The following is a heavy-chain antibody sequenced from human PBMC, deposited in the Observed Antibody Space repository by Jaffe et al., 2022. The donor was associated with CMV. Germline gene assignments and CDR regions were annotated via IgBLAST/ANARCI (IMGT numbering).Heavy chain of an antibody. D-gene: IGHD1-1*01. V-gene: IGHV5-10-1*03. CDR3: ARLMVQLERHDYYYYYMDV. J-gene: IGHJ6*03. CDR2: IDPSDSYT. CDR1: GYSFTSYW. Sequence: EVQLVQSGAEVKKPGESLRISCKGSGYSFTSYWISWVRQMPGKGLEWMGRIDPSDSYTNYSPSFQGHVTISADKSISTAYLQWSSLKASDTAMYYCARLMVQLERHDYYYYYMDVWGKGTTVTVSS.